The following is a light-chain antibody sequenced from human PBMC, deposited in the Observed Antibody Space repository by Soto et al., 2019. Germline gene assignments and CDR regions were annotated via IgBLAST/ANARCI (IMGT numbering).Light chain of an antibody. CDR2: DVS. J-gene: IGKJ4*01. CDR3: QQYDSYPLT. Sequence: DVQMTQSPSTLSASVGDRVTITCRASQSINNLLAWYQKKPGKAPKFLIYDVSNLESGVPSRFSGSGSGTEFTLTISSLQPEDFATYYCQQYDSYPLTFGGGTRVEIK. CDR1: QSINNL. V-gene: IGKV1-5*01.